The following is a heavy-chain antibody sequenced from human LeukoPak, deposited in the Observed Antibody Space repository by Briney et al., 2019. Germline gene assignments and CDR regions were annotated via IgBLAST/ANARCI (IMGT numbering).Heavy chain of an antibody. J-gene: IGHJ4*02. CDR2: ISAYNGNK. Sequence: GAPVNVPRKFCGYTLTSYGISWVRQAPGQGLEWMGWISAYNGNKNYAQKFQGRVILTTDTSTSTVYMELRSLRSDDTAVYYCARDGNGPADYWGQGTLVTVSS. V-gene: IGHV1-18*01. CDR1: GYTLTSYG. CDR3: ARDGNGPADY. D-gene: IGHD2-8*01.